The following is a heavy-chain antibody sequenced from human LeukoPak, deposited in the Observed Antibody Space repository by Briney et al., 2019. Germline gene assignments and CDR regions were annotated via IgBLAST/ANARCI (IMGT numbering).Heavy chain of an antibody. CDR3: AILPYCSSTSCYSGSWFDP. CDR2: MNPNSGNT. CDR1: GDTFTSYD. V-gene: IGHV1-8*01. J-gene: IGHJ5*02. Sequence: ASPKDSSKASGDTFTSYDINWVRQATGQGLEWMVCMNPNSGNTGYAQKFQGRVTMTRNTSISTAYMELSSLSSEDAAVYYCAILPYCSSTSCYSGSWFDPWGQGTLVTVSS. D-gene: IGHD2-2*01.